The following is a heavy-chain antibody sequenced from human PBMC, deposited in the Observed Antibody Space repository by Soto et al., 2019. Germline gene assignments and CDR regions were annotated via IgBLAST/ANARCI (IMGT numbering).Heavy chain of an antibody. V-gene: IGHV4-31*03. CDR3: ARVFSDSSSFFDP. J-gene: IGHJ5*02. CDR2: IYYSGST. CDR1: GGSISSAGYY. Sequence: SDTLSLTCTVSGGSISSAGYYWSWIRQHPGKGLEWIGYIYYSGSTYYNPSLKSRVTISVDTSKNQFSLKLSSVTAADTAVYYCARVFSDSSSFFDPWGQGTLVTVS. D-gene: IGHD6-13*01.